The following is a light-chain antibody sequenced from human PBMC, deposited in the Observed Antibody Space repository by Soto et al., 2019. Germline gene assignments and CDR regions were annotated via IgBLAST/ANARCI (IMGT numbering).Light chain of an antibody. J-gene: IGKJ2*01. CDR3: QQSFSTPHT. V-gene: IGKV1-39*01. CDR2: AAS. CDR1: QSITTY. Sequence: DIQMTQSPSSLSASVGDRVTLTCRASQSITTYLNWYQQKPGKAPKLLIYAASSLQRGVPSRFSGSGSGTDFTLTVTSLQPEDFATYYCQQSFSTPHTFGQGIRLEIK.